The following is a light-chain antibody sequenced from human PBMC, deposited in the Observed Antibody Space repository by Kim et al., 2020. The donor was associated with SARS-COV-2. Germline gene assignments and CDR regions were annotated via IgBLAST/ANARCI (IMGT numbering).Light chain of an antibody. CDR2: DAS. CDR3: QQRSSWPYT. CDR1: QSVSTY. Sequence: EIVLTQSPDTLSLSPGERATLSCRASQSVSTYLAWYQQKPGQAPRLLIYDASNRATAIPANFSGSGSGTDFTFTISGLEPEDFAVYYCQQRSSWPYTFGQGTKLEI. J-gene: IGKJ2*01. V-gene: IGKV3-11*01.